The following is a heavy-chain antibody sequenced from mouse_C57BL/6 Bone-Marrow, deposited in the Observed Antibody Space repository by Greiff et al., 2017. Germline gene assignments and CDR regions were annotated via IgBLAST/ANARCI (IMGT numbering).Heavy chain of an antibody. D-gene: IGHD2-1*01. V-gene: IGHV7-3*01. CDR1: GFTFTDYY. CDR3: ASLYYNYALDY. CDR2: IRNKANGYTT. J-gene: IGHJ4*01. Sequence: EVKLVESGGGLVQPGGSLSLSCAASGFTFTDYYMSWVRQPPGKALEWLGFIRNKANGYTTEYSASVKGRFTISSDNSQSILYLQMNALRAEDSASYDCASLYYNYALDYWGQGTSVTVSS.